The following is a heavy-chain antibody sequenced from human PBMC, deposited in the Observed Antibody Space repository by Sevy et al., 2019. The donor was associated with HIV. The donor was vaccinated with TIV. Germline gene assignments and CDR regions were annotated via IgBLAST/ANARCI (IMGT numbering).Heavy chain of an antibody. J-gene: IGHJ3*01. D-gene: IGHD6-19*01. CDR2: IYYGGST. CDR3: ARQRGGWYEYDASDV. Sequence: SETLSLTCTVSDVSISSGTNYWGWIRQPPGKGLEWIGSIYYGGSTYYNPSLKSRVTVSADMSTNQFSLKLTSLTVADTAVYYCARQRGGWYEYDASDVWGQGTMVTVSS. V-gene: IGHV4-39*01. CDR1: DVSISSGTNY.